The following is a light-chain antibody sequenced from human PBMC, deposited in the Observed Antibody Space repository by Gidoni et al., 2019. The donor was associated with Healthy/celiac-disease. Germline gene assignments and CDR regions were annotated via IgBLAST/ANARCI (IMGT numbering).Light chain of an antibody. J-gene: IGKJ1*01. CDR2: DES. Sequence: DIQMTQSPSSLSASVGDRVTITCQASQDISNYLNWYQQKPGKAPKLLIYDESNLETGVPSRFSGSGSGTDFTFTISSLQPEDIATYYCQQYDNLPRWTFGQXTKVEIK. CDR3: QQYDNLPRWT. V-gene: IGKV1-33*01. CDR1: QDISNY.